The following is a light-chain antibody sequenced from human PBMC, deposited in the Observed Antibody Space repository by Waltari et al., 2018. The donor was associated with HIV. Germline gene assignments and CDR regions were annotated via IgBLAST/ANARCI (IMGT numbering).Light chain of an antibody. Sequence: QSALTQPPSVSGSPGPSVPISCTGTRSDVGSYNRVSWYQQPPGTAPKLMIYEVSNRPSGVPDRFSGSKSGNTASLTISGLQAEDEADYYCSSYTSSSTLVFGTGTKVTVL. CDR1: RSDVGSYNR. V-gene: IGLV2-18*02. J-gene: IGLJ1*01. CDR2: EVS. CDR3: SSYTSSSTLV.